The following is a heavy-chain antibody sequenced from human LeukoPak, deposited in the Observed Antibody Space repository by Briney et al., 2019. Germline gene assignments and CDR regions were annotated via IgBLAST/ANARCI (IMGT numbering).Heavy chain of an antibody. Sequence: RTSETLSLTCTVSGGSISSYYWSWIRQPPGKGLEWIGYIYYSGSTNYNPSLKSRVTISVDTSKNQFSLKLSSVTAADTAVYYCARLEPVTMIVVIWGQGTMVTVSS. D-gene: IGHD3-22*01. CDR2: IYYSGST. J-gene: IGHJ3*02. CDR3: ARLEPVTMIVVI. CDR1: GGSISSYY. V-gene: IGHV4-59*08.